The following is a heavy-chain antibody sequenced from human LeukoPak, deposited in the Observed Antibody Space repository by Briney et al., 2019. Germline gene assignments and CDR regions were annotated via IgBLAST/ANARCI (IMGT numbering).Heavy chain of an antibody. V-gene: IGHV1-2*02. J-gene: IGHJ4*02. CDR2: INPNSGGT. Sequence: ASVKVSCKASGYTFTGYYMHWVRRAPGQGLEWMGWINPNSGGTNYAQKFQGRVTMTRDTSISTAYMELSRLRSDDTAVYYCARGYGGYEFLFDYWGQGTLVTVSS. CDR1: GYTFTGYY. CDR3: ARGYGGYEFLFDY. D-gene: IGHD5-12*01.